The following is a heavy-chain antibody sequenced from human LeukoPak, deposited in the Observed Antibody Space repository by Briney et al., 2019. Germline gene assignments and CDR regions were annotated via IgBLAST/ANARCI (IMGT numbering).Heavy chain of an antibody. J-gene: IGHJ6*03. V-gene: IGHV3-7*03. CDR1: GFTFSSQW. D-gene: IGHD2-2*01. CDR2: VNQGGTEK. CDR3: ARAGGCSSTSCYVGGYYYYMDV. Sequence: GGSLRLSCAASGFTFSSQWMSWVRQAPGKGLEWVANVNQGGTEKYYVDSVKGRFTISRDNAENSLYLQMNSLRAEDTALYHCARAGGCSSTSCYVGGYYYYMDVWGKGTTVTISS.